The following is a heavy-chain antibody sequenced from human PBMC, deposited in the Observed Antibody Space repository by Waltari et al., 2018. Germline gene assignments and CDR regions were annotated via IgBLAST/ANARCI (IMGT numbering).Heavy chain of an antibody. CDR1: DDSINTYY. CDR3: ARDTYSNYLYYFDS. V-gene: IGHV4-4*07. Sequence: QVQLQESGPGLVKPSETLSLTCTVSDDSINTYYWSWIRQPAGKGLEWLGRIHSSGSTNLNPSLKSRVTMSIDTPNYQFSLKLSSVTAADAAVYYCARDTYSNYLYYFDSWGQGTLVTVSS. CDR2: IHSSGST. J-gene: IGHJ4*02. D-gene: IGHD4-4*01.